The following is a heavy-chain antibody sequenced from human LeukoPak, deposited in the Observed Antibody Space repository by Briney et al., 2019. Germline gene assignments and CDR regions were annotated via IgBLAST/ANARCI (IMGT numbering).Heavy chain of an antibody. D-gene: IGHD4-23*01. CDR1: GYTFNGYY. CDR2: INPNSGDT. CDR3: AKDRRDGGTSVNYFDY. J-gene: IGHJ4*02. Sequence: GASVKVSCKASGYTFNGYYMHWVQQAPGQGLEWMGWINPNSGDTNYAQKFQGRVTMTRDTSISTAYMELSSLRSDDTAVYYCAKDRRDGGTSVNYFDYWGQGTLVTVSS. V-gene: IGHV1-2*02.